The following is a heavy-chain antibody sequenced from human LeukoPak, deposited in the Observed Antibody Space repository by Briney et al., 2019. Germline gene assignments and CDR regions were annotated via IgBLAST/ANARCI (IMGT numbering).Heavy chain of an antibody. J-gene: IGHJ4*02. Sequence: SETLSLTCTASGGSISSYYWSWIRQPPGKGLEWIGYIYYSGSTNYNPSHKSRVTISVDTSKNQFSLKLSSVTAADTAVYYCARTTVVTKFDYWGQGTLVTVSS. CDR2: IYYSGST. V-gene: IGHV4-59*01. CDR3: ARTTVVTKFDY. D-gene: IGHD4-23*01. CDR1: GGSISSYY.